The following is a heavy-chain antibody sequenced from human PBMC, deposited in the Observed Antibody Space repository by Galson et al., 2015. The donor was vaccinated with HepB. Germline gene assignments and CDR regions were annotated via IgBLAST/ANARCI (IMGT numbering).Heavy chain of an antibody. V-gene: IGHV3-21*01. CDR1: GFTFSSYS. J-gene: IGHJ3*02. CDR3: ARDCGGSCSDAFDI. Sequence: SLRLSCAASGFTFSSYSMNWVRQAPGKGLEWVSSISSSSSYIYYDDSGKGRFTNSRDNDKNSLYLQMNGLRAEDTAVYYCARDCGGSCSDAFDIWGQGTMVTVSS. D-gene: IGHD2-15*01. CDR2: ISSSSSYI.